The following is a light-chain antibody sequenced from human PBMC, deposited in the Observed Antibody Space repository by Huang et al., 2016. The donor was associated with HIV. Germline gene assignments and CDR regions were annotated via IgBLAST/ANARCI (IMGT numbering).Light chain of an antibody. Sequence: EIVMTQSPATLSVSPGQRVTLSCRANRSGSTNLAWYQQRHGQAPRLLIYGSSTRAPGSPARFSGSGSGTDFSLTISSLQSEDFALYYCHQYNNWLLSFGGGTRV. CDR1: RSGSTN. CDR2: GSS. CDR3: HQYNNWLLS. J-gene: IGKJ4*01. V-gene: IGKV3-15*01.